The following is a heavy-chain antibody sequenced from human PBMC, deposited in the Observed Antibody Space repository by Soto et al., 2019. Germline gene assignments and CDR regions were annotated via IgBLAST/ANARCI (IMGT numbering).Heavy chain of an antibody. CDR1: GLRFSNYW. V-gene: IGHV3-7*01. D-gene: IGHD3-16*01. CDR3: APKGGRGDAFAS. J-gene: IGHJ3*02. Sequence: EMQLVESGGGLVQPGGSLRLSCAVAGLRFSNYWMSWVRQAPGTGLEWLANIKEDGSEKYYVDSVKGRFTISRDNAQNSLYLQMNNLRAEDTAVYYCAPKGGRGDAFASWGQGTKVTVSS. CDR2: IKEDGSEK.